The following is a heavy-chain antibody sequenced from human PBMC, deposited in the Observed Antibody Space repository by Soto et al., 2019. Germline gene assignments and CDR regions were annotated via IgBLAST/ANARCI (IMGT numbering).Heavy chain of an antibody. CDR2: ISGSGGST. CDR1: GFTFSSYA. CDR3: AKIVPIVVVVAATGPGGFDP. J-gene: IGHJ5*02. D-gene: IGHD2-15*01. V-gene: IGHV3-23*01. Sequence: PGGSLRLSCAASGFTFSSYAMSWVRQAPGKGLEWVSAISGSGGSTYYADSVKGRFTISRDNSKNTLYLQMNSLRAEDTAVYYCAKIVPIVVVVAATGPGGFDPWGQGTLVTVSS.